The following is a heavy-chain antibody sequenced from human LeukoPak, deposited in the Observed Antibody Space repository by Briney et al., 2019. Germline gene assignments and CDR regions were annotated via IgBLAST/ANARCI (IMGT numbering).Heavy chain of an antibody. J-gene: IGHJ4*02. Sequence: PSETLSLTCAVYGGSFSGYYWSWIRQPPGKGLEWIGEINHSGSTNYNPSLKSRVTISVDTSKNQFSLKLSSVTAADTAVYYCAREPRITMVRGVITFDYWGQGTLVTVSS. CDR2: INHSGST. CDR1: GGSFSGYY. CDR3: AREPRITMVRGVITFDY. D-gene: IGHD3-10*01. V-gene: IGHV4-34*01.